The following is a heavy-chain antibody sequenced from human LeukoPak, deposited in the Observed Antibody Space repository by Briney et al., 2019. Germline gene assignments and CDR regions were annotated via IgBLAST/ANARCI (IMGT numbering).Heavy chain of an antibody. Sequence: GGSLRLSCAASGFTFSSYAMHWVRQAPGKGLEWVSFIYSGGSTYYADSVKGRFTISRDNSKNTLYLQMNSLRAEDTAVYYCARVATGTGAYFDYWGQGTLVTVSS. CDR1: GFTFSSYA. J-gene: IGHJ4*02. V-gene: IGHV3-53*01. CDR2: IYSGGST. D-gene: IGHD1-1*01. CDR3: ARVATGTGAYFDY.